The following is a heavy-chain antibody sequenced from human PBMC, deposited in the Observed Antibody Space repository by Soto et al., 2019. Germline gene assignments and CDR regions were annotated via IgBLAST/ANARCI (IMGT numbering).Heavy chain of an antibody. CDR3: ARANYVLDY. V-gene: IGHV3-11*01. D-gene: IGHD3-10*02. J-gene: IGHJ4*02. CDR2: ISGSGSSI. Sequence: GGSLRLSCAVSGFTFSDYYMSWIRQAPGKGLEWLSYISGSGSSIDYADSVKGRFTISRDNAKNSLYLQMSSLRAEDSAIYYCARANYVLDYWGQGTLVTVSS. CDR1: GFTFSDYY.